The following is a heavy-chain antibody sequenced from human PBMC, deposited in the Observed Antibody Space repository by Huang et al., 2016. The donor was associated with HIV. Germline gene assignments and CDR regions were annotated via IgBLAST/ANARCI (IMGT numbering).Heavy chain of an antibody. J-gene: IGHJ5*02. V-gene: IGHV3-21*01. CDR3: VRENYGSGSTLHWFDP. Sequence: DVQLVESGGGLVKPGGSLRLSCAASGFSFASFAMHVVRQARGKGLDRVASISASSSFKVSAVSLTCRFTVSRDNAKNSLYLQMNSLRPEDTAVYYCVRENYGSGSTLHWFDPWGQGTLVTVSS. CDR2: ISASSSFK. D-gene: IGHD3-10*01. CDR1: GFSFASFA.